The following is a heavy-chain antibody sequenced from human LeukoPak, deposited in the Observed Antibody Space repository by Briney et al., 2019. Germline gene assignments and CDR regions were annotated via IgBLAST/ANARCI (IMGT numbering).Heavy chain of an antibody. V-gene: IGHV1-69*05. D-gene: IGHD3-9*01. CDR3: ARGNSHDILTGHDY. CDR2: IIPIFGTA. Sequence: SVKVSCKASGGTFSSYAISWVRQAPGQGLEWMGGIIPIFGTANYAQKYQGRVTITTDESTSTAYMELSSLRSEDTAVYYCARGNSHDILTGHDYWGQGTLVTVSS. J-gene: IGHJ4*02. CDR1: GGTFSSYA.